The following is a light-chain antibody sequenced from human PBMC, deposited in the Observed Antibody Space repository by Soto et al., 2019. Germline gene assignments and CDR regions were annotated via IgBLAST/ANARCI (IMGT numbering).Light chain of an antibody. CDR3: QQYNRWPPLT. CDR2: GTS. V-gene: IGKV3-15*01. CDR1: QSVTTN. J-gene: IGKJ4*01. Sequence: DILMTQSPATLSVSPGERATLSCRASQSVTTNVDWYQQKPGQPPRLLIYGTSTRATGVTDRFSGSGSGKEFTLTISSLQSDDSAVYYCQQYNRWPPLTFGGGTQVEIK.